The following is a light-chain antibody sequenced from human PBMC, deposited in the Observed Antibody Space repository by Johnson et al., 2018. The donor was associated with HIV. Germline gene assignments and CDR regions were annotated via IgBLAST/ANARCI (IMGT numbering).Light chain of an antibody. Sequence: QSVLTQPPSVSAAPGQKVTISCSGSSSNIGNNYVSWYRQLPGTAPKLLIYENNKRPSGIPDRFSGSKSGTSATLGITGLQTGDEADYYCGTWDNSLTPFYVFGTATKVTVL. CDR2: ENN. CDR1: SSNIGNNY. J-gene: IGLJ1*01. V-gene: IGLV1-51*02. CDR3: GTWDNSLTPFYV.